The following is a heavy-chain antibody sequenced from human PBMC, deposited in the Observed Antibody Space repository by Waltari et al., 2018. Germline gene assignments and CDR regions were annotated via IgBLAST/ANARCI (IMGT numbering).Heavy chain of an antibody. J-gene: IGHJ4*02. V-gene: IGHV3-30-3*01. Sequence: QVQLVESGGGVVQPGRSLRLSCAASGFTFSSYAMHWVRQAPGKGLEWVAVISYDGSNKYYADSVKGRFTISRDNSKNTLYLQMNSLRAEDTAVYYCATSRASGSYPIFDYWGQGTLVTVSS. CDR1: GFTFSSYA. CDR2: ISYDGSNK. D-gene: IGHD1-26*01. CDR3: ATSRASGSYPIFDY.